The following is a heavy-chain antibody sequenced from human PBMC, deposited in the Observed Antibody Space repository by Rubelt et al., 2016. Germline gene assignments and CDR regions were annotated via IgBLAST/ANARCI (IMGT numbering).Heavy chain of an antibody. CDR3: ARGGAAAADDNDAFDI. CDR1: GYTFSKYG. J-gene: IGHJ3*02. V-gene: IGHV1-18*01. D-gene: IGHD6-13*01. Sequence: QVQLVQSGAEVKKSGASVKVSCKASGYTFSKYGISWVRQAPGQGLEWMGWISVNSGDTKYAQKFQGRVTMTTDTATSTAYMELSSLRSEDTAVYYCARGGAAAADDNDAFDIWGQGTMVTVSS. CDR2: ISVNSGDT.